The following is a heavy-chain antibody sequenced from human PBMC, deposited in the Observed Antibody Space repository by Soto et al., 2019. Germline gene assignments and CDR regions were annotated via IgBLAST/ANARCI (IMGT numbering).Heavy chain of an antibody. CDR2: RYYSEST. CDR3: ARTKCSGGSCSSWSLDX. Sequence: SETLSLTCTVSGGSITTGGYYWSWIRQLPGKGLEWIGNRYYSESTYYNPSLKSRVSISLDTSKNQFSLKLSFVTAADTAMYYCARTKCSGGSCSSWSLDXWGQGTPVTVSX. CDR1: GGSITTGGYY. J-gene: IGHJ4*02. D-gene: IGHD2-15*01. V-gene: IGHV4-31*03.